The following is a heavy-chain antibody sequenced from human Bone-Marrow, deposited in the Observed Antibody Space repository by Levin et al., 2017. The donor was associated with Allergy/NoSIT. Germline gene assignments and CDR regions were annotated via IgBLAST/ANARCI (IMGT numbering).Heavy chain of an antibody. J-gene: IGHJ4*02. CDR2: ISGSGGST. V-gene: IGHV3-23*01. D-gene: IGHD2-15*01. Sequence: GESLKISCAASGFTFSSYAMSWVRQAPGKGLEWVSAISGSGGSTYYADSVRGRFTISRDNSKNTLYLQMNSLRAEDTAVYYCAKGKGGLQWSTPTPFEYWGQGTLVTVSS. CDR3: AKGKGGLQWSTPTPFEY. CDR1: GFTFSSYA.